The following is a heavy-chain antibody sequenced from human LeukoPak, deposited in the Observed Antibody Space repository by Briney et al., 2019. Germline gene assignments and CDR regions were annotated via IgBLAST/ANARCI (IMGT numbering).Heavy chain of an antibody. V-gene: IGHV4-38-2*02. CDR3: ARECSSTTCYTRSFDP. CDR1: GYSISSGYY. CDR2: LYHSGST. J-gene: IGHJ5*02. Sequence: SETLSLTCIVSGYSISSGYYWGCIRQPPGKGLEWIGNLYHSGSTYYNPSLRSRATISGDTSKNQFSLSLSSVTAADTAVYYCARECSSTTCYTRSFDPWGQGTLVTVSS. D-gene: IGHD2-2*02.